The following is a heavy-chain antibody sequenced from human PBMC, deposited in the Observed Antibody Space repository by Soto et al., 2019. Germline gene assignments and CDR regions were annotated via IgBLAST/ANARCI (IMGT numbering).Heavy chain of an antibody. CDR2: IYYSGST. D-gene: IGHD5-18*01. CDR3: ARGVLYSYGPQEFDY. CDR1: GGSICSGDYY. V-gene: IGHV4-30-4*01. J-gene: IGHJ4*02. Sequence: QVQLQESGPGLVKPSQTLSLTCTVSGGSICSGDYYWSWIRQPPGKGLEWIGYIYYSGSTYYNPSLKSRVTISVDTSKNQFSLKLSSVTAADTAVYYCARGVLYSYGPQEFDYWGQGTLVTVSS.